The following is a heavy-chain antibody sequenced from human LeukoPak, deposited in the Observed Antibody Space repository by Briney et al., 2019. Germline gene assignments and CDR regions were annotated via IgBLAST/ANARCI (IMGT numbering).Heavy chain of an antibody. V-gene: IGHV3-23*01. CDR3: ARELGYCSSTSCSKIFDY. CDR1: GFTFSSYA. D-gene: IGHD2-2*01. CDR2: ISGSGGST. J-gene: IGHJ4*02. Sequence: GSLRLSCAASGFTFSSYAMSWVRQPPGKGLEWVSSISGSGGSTYYADSVKGRFTISRDNSKNTLYLQMNSLRAEDTAVYYCARELGYCSSTSCSKIFDYWGQGTLVTVSS.